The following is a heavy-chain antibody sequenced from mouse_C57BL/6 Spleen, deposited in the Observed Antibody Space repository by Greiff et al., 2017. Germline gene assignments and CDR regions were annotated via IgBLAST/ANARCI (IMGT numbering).Heavy chain of an antibody. V-gene: IGHV8-12*01. CDR3: ARGGWFAY. Sequence: QVTLKESGPGILQSSQTISLTCSFSGFSLSTSGMGVSWIRQPSGKGLEWLAHIYWDDDKSYNPSLKSRLTISKDTSRNQVFLKITSVDTADTATYSWARGGWFAYWGQGTLVTVSA. J-gene: IGHJ3*01. CDR2: IYWDDDK. CDR1: GFSLSTSGMG.